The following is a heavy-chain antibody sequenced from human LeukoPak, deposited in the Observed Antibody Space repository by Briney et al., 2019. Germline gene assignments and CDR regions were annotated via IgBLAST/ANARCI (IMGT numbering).Heavy chain of an antibody. CDR2: IYYSGST. J-gene: IGHJ4*02. V-gene: IGHV4-59*01. CDR3: ARVLGGERYCSSTSCYRFDY. D-gene: IGHD2-2*02. Sequence: PSETLSLTCTVSGGSISSYYWSWIRQPPGKGLEWIGYIYYSGSTNYNPSLKSRVTISVDTSKNQFSLKLSSVTAADTAVYYCARVLGGERYCSSTSCYRFDYWGQGTLVTVSS. CDR1: GGSISSYY.